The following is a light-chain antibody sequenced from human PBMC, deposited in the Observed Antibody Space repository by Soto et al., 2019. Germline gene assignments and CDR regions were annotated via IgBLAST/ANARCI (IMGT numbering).Light chain of an antibody. CDR2: DAS. Sequence: EIMLTQSPGTLSLSPGERATLSCRASQSIGRAIAWYQHKPGQAPRLLIFDASQRATGIPARFRGSGSGTDFTLSISSLEPEDFAVYYCQQRTDRPPWTFGQGTKVDIK. CDR3: QQRTDRPPWT. V-gene: IGKV3-11*01. CDR1: QSIGRA. J-gene: IGKJ1*01.